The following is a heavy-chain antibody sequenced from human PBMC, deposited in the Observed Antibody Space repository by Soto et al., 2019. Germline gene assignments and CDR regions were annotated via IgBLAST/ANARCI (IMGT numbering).Heavy chain of an antibody. CDR1: GFAFSSYG. V-gene: IGHV3-33*01. CDR3: ARSPPGVAGRYCFDF. Sequence: VQLVESGGGVVQPGRSLRLSCAASGFAFSSYGMHWVRQTPGKGLEWVALIWYDGSNKYYADSVKGRFTISRDNSKNTLYLQMHSLRAEDTAVYFCARSPPGVAGRYCFDFWGQGTLVTVSS. CDR2: IWYDGSNK. J-gene: IGHJ4*02. D-gene: IGHD6-6*01.